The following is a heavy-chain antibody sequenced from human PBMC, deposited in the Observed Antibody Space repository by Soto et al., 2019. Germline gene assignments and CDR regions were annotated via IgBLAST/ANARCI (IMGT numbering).Heavy chain of an antibody. CDR1: GGSITGSY. CDR2: IYYSGST. CDR3: AKYRRTDAEGYTFDY. J-gene: IGHJ4*02. V-gene: IGHV4-59*01. Sequence: SDTLSLTCTVSGGSITGSYWILIRKPPGKGLEWIGYIYYSGSTNFNSSLKSRVTMSVDTARNQFSLQLSSVTAADTAVYFCAKYRRTDAEGYTFDYWGQGALVTVSS. D-gene: IGHD2-15*01.